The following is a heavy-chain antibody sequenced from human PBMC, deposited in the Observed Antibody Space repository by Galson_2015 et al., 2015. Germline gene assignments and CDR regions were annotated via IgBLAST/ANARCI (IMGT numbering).Heavy chain of an antibody. CDR3: ITDGAASRPYFYYGMDV. CDR2: IKSKTDGGTT. V-gene: IGHV3-15*01. D-gene: IGHD2-15*01. J-gene: IGHJ6*02. CDR1: GFTFSNAW. Sequence: SLRLSCAASGFTFSNAWMSWVRQAPGKGLEWVGRIKSKTDGGTTDYAAPVKGRFTISRDDSKNTLYLQMNSPKTEDTAVYYCITDGAASRPYFYYGMDVWGLGTTVTVSS.